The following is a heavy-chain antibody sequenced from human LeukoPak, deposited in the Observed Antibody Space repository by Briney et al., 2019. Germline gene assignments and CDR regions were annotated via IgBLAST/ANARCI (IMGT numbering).Heavy chain of an antibody. J-gene: IGHJ4*02. CDR3: VRDLGD. D-gene: IGHD3-16*01. CDR2: IYYSGST. CDR1: GGSISSYY. Sequence: KTSETLSLTCTVSGGSISSYYWSWIRQPPGKGLEWIGYIYYSGSTNYNPSLKSRVTISVDTSKNQFSLKLSSVTAADTAVYYCVRDLGDWGQGTLVTVSS. V-gene: IGHV4-59*01.